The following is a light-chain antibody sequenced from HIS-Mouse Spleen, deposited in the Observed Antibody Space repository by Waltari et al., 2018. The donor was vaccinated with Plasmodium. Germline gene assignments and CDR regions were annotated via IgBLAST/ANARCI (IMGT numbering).Light chain of an antibody. Sequence: QSALTPPPSASGSPGQSVTISCTGTRSDVGGYNYVSWYQQHPGKAPKLMIYEVSKRPSGVPDRFSGSKSGNTASLTVSGLQAEDEADYYCSSYAGSNNYVFGTGTKVTVL. V-gene: IGLV2-8*01. J-gene: IGLJ1*01. CDR3: SSYAGSNNYV. CDR1: RSDVGGYNY. CDR2: EVS.